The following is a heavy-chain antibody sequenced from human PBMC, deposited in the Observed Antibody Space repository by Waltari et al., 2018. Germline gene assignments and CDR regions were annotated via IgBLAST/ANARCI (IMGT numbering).Heavy chain of an antibody. V-gene: IGHV1-46*01. D-gene: IGHD6-6*01. CDR3: ARDPQGIAARPKRYFDY. CDR2: INPSGGST. J-gene: IGHJ4*02. Sequence: QVQLVQSGAEVKKPGASVKVSCKASGYTFTSYYMHWVRQAPGQGLEWMGIINPSGGSTSYAQKFQGRVNMTRETYTSTVYMGLSSLRSEDTAVYYCARDPQGIAARPKRYFDYWGQGTLVTVSS. CDR1: GYTFTSYY.